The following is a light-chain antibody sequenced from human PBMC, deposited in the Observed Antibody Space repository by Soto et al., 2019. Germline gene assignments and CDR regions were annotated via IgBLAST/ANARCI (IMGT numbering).Light chain of an antibody. CDR1: SSDFGGYNF. Sequence: QSVLPSPASVSGSPGQSIPISCTGTSSDFGGYNFVSCYPHRPGKAPKPMIYAVSIRRSRASNSFSLSMSGNTASLTISGLHAQDEDEYYCCSYTSYSPDVFGTGTKVTVL. CDR2: AVS. CDR3: CSYTSYSPDV. J-gene: IGLJ1*01. V-gene: IGLV2-14*01.